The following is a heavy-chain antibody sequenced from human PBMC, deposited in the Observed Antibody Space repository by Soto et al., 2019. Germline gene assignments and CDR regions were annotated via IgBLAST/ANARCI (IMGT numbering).Heavy chain of an antibody. CDR2: IYHSGST. D-gene: IGHD5-12*01. V-gene: IGHV4-38-2*02. CDR3: ARDHGYKTDY. J-gene: IGHJ4*02. Sequence: LSLTCAVSGYSISSGYYWGWIRQPPGKGLEWIGSIYHSGSTYYNPSLKSRVTISVDTSKNQFSLKLSSVTAADTAVYYCARDHGYKTDYWGQGTLVTVSS. CDR1: GYSISSGYY.